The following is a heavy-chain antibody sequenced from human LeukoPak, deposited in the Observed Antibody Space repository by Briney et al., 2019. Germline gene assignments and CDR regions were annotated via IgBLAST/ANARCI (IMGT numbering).Heavy chain of an antibody. D-gene: IGHD6-13*01. CDR2: INHSGST. CDR1: GGSFSGYY. J-gene: IGHJ4*02. V-gene: IGHV4-34*01. Sequence: SETLSLTCAVYGGSFSGYYWSWIRQPPGKGLEWIGEINHSGSTNYNPSLKSRVTISVDTSKNQFSLKLSSVTAADTAVYYCARGRGSSSWMCFDYWGQGTLVTVSS. CDR3: ARGRGSSSWMCFDY.